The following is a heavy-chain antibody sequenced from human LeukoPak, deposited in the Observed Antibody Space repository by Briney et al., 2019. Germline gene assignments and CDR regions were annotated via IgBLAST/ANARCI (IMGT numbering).Heavy chain of an antibody. CDR1: GYTFSSYG. D-gene: IGHD4-23*01. CDR2: ISPYNNNT. V-gene: IGHV1-18*01. J-gene: IGHJ4*02. Sequence: ASVKVSCKDSGYTFSSYGISWLRQAPGQGLEWMAWISPYNNNTSYAQKLQGRVTLTTDTSTSTAYMELRSLRSEDTAVYDCARDRYTVVAFDYWGQGTLVTVSS. CDR3: ARDRYTVVAFDY.